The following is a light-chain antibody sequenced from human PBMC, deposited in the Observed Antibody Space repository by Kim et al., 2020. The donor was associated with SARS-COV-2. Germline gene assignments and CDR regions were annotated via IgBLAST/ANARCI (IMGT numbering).Light chain of an antibody. V-gene: IGLV1-40*01. J-gene: IGLJ1*01. CDR1: ISNIGAGYD. Sequence: QSVLTQPPSVSGAPGQRVTISCTGTISNIGAGYDVHWYQQVPGAAPKLLIYGHTNRPSGVPDRFSGSKSDTSASLAITGLQPEDEADYYCQSYDSSLNSYVFGTGTKVTVL. CDR3: QSYDSSLNSYV. CDR2: GHT.